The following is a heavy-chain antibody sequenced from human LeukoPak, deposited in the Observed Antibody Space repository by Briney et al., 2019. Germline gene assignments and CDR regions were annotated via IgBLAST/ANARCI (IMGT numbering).Heavy chain of an antibody. CDR3: ARDKAGGRIVVVPACFDY. J-gene: IGHJ4*02. Sequence: GGSLRLSXAASGFTFDDYGMSWVRQAPGKGLGWVSGINWNGGSTGYADSVKGRFTISRDNAKNSLYLQMNSPRAEDTALYYCARDKAGGRIVVVPACFDYWGQGTLVTVSS. D-gene: IGHD2-2*01. V-gene: IGHV3-20*04. CDR1: GFTFDDYG. CDR2: INWNGGST.